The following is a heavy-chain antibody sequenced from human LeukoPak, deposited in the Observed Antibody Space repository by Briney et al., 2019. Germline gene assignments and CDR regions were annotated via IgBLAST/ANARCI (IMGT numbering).Heavy chain of an antibody. Sequence: SETLSLTCTVSGSSISSSSYYWGWIRQPPGKGLEWIGSIYYSGSTYYNPSLKSRVTMSTDTSKNQFSLKLSSVTAADTAVYYCARDGGVVVPSAPAVFDVWGQGTMVTVSS. D-gene: IGHD2-2*01. CDR3: ARDGGVVVPSAPAVFDV. J-gene: IGHJ3*01. V-gene: IGHV4-39*07. CDR2: IYYSGST. CDR1: GSSISSSSYY.